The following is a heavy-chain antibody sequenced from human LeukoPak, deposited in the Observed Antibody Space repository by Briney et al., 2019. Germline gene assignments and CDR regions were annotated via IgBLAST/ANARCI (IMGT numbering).Heavy chain of an antibody. V-gene: IGHV4-39*01. CDR2: IYYSGST. CDR1: GGSISSSSYY. J-gene: IGHJ2*01. Sequence: SETLSLTCTVSGGSISSSSYYWDWIRQPPGKGLEWIGSIYYSGSTYYNPSLKSRVTISVDTSKSQFSLKLSSVTAADTAVYYCARHGQGYFDLWGRGTLVTVSS. CDR3: ARHGQGYFDL.